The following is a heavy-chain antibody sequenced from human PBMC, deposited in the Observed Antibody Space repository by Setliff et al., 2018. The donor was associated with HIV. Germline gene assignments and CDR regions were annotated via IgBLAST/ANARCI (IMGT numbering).Heavy chain of an antibody. D-gene: IGHD3-9*01. V-gene: IGHV1-69-2*01. CDR2: VVPEDGKT. CDR3: AKQGKYFDWLFSSAVDLMFDL. CDR1: GYTFSDYY. Sequence: ASVKVSCKAPGYTFSDYYMHWVQQATGKGLEWVGRVVPEDGKTIYAERFQDRITITADTSIDTVYMELSSLRSEDTAVYYCAKQGKYFDWLFSSAVDLMFDLWGQGTPVTVSS. J-gene: IGHJ4*02.